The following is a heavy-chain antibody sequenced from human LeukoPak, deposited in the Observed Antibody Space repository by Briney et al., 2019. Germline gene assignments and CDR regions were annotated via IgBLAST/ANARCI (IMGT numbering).Heavy chain of an antibody. CDR1: GYSFTSYW. CDR3: ARIPETPTDSNSIYYFDY. D-gene: IGHD4-11*01. J-gene: IGHJ4*02. CDR2: IYLGDSDT. V-gene: IGHV5-51*01. Sequence: GESLKISCKGSGYSFTSYWIGWVRQMPGKGLEWMGIIYLGDSDTRYSPSFQGQVTISADKSISTAYLQWSSLKASDTAMYYCARIPETPTDSNSIYYFDYWGQGTLVTVSS.